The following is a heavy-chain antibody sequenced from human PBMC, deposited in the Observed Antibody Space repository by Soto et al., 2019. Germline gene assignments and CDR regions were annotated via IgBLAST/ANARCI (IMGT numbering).Heavy chain of an antibody. J-gene: IGHJ1*01. Sequence: QPGGSLRLSCAASGFTYSTYTMHWVRQAPGKGLEWVAVISYDGNNKFYADSVKGRFTISRDNSKNTLYLQMNSLRAEDTAVYYCARDRVESGYPEYFQHWGQGTLVTVSS. CDR1: GFTYSTYT. CDR3: ARDRVESGYPEYFQH. CDR2: ISYDGNNK. D-gene: IGHD3-22*01. V-gene: IGHV3-30*14.